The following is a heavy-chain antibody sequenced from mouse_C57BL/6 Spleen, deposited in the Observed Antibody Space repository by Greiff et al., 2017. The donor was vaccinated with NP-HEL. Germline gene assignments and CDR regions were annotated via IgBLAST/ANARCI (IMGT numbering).Heavy chain of an antibody. CDR1: GYTFTSYW. J-gene: IGHJ4*01. Sequence: VQLQQPGAELVMPGASVKLSCKASGYTFTSYWMHWVKQRPGQGLEWIGEIDPSDSYTNYNQKFKGKSTLTVDKSSSTAYMQLSSLTSEDSAVYYCARGKQLRLGYAMDYWGQGTSVTVSS. D-gene: IGHD3-2*02. CDR3: ARGKQLRLGYAMDY. CDR2: IDPSDSYT. V-gene: IGHV1-69*01.